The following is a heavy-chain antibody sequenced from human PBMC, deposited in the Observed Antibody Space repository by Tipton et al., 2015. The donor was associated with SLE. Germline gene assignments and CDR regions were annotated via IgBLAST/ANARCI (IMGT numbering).Heavy chain of an antibody. Sequence: SLRLSCSASGFAFSLFEMNWVRQAPGKGLEWVAYISSNGGTIYYADSVKGRFTISRDNARNSLSLQMNSLRAEDTALYYCARDVEVTTVAFDIWGQGTMVTVSS. CDR2: ISSNGGTI. CDR3: ARDVEVTTVAFDI. V-gene: IGHV3-48*03. CDR1: GFAFSLFE. J-gene: IGHJ3*02. D-gene: IGHD4-17*01.